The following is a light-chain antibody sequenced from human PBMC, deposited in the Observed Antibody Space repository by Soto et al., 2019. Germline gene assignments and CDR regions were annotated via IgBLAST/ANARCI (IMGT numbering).Light chain of an antibody. CDR1: QSISSY. CDR3: QQSYSTPTT. Sequence: DIQITQSPSSLSASVRDRVTITCRASQSISSYLNWYQQKPGKAPKLLIYAASSLQSGVPSRFSGSGSGTDFTLTISSLQPEDFATYYCQQSYSTPTTFGQGTRLEIK. J-gene: IGKJ5*01. CDR2: AAS. V-gene: IGKV1-39*01.